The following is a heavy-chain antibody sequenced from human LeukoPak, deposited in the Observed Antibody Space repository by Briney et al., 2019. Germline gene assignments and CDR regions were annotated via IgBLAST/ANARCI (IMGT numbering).Heavy chain of an antibody. J-gene: IGHJ4*02. CDR1: GGSISSLY. Sequence: SETLSLTCSVSGGSISSLYWSWIRQPPGKGLEWIGYIYYTGSTNYNPSLKSRVTMFVDMSKNQFSLRLSSATAADTAVYYCARHRAYSSSSPFDYWGQGTLVTVSS. V-gene: IGHV4-59*08. CDR3: ARHRAYSSSSPFDY. D-gene: IGHD6-6*01. CDR2: IYYTGST.